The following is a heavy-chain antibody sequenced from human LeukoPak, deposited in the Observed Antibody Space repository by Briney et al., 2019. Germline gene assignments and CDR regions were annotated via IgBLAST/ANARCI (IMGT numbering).Heavy chain of an antibody. V-gene: IGHV4-31*03. D-gene: IGHD4-11*01. CDR3: ARSYSNYYYGMDV. CDR1: GGSISSGGYY. J-gene: IGHJ6*02. Sequence: ASETLSLTCTVSGGSISSGGYYWSWIRQHPGKGLEWIGYIYYSGSTYYNPSLKSRVTIPVDTSKNQFSLKLSSVTAADTAVYYCARSYSNYYYGMDVWGQGTTVTVSS. CDR2: IYYSGST.